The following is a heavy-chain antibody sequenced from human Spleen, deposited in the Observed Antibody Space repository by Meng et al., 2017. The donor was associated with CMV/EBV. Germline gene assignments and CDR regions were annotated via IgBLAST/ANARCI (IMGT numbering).Heavy chain of an antibody. J-gene: IGHJ4*02. V-gene: IGHV3-23*01. CDR1: GFTFSSYA. D-gene: IGHD1-26*01. CDR2: ISGNGGSS. CDR3: AKVWGN. Sequence: LSLTCAASGFTFSSYAMSWVRQAPGKGLEWVSAISGNGGSSYYADSVKGRFTISRDNSKNTVYLQMSSLRAEDTALYYCAKVWGNWGQGTLVTVSS.